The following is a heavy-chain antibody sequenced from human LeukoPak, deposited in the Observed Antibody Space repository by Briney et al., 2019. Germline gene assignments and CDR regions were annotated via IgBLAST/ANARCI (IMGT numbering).Heavy chain of an antibody. J-gene: IGHJ4*02. CDR2: LYSGGNT. D-gene: IGHD3-9*01. CDR1: GFTVSSNS. Sequence: GGSLRLSCTASGFTVSSNSMSWVRQAPGTGLEWVSVLYSGGNTYYADSVKGRFTISRDNSKNTLYLQMNSLRAGDTAIYYCAKNGKDNYDMFFDYWGQGTLVTVSS. V-gene: IGHV3-53*01. CDR3: AKNGKDNYDMFFDY.